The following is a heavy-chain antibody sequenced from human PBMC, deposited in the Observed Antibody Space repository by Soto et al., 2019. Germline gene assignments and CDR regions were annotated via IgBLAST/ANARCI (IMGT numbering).Heavy chain of an antibody. D-gene: IGHD2-21*01. V-gene: IGHV1-69*13. CDR1: GGTFSSYA. CDR3: ATEGLSLWGNAFDS. Sequence: SVKVSCKASGGTFSSYAISWVRQAPGQGLEWMGGIIPIFGTANYAQKFQGRVTITADESTSTAYMELSSLRSEDTAVYYWATEGLSLWGNAFDSCGQETMGT. CDR2: IIPIFGTA. J-gene: IGHJ3*02.